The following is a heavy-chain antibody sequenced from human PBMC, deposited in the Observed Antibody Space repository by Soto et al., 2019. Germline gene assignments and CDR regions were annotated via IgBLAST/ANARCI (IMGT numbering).Heavy chain of an antibody. J-gene: IGHJ4*02. CDR2: ISAYNGNT. Sequence: ASVNVSCKASGYTFTSYGISWVRQAPGQGLEWMGWISAYNGNTNYAQKLQGRVTMTTDTSTSTAYMELRSLRSDDTAVYYCARDLKYYDFWSGSNPFDYWGQGTLVTVSS. CDR1: GYTFTSYG. V-gene: IGHV1-18*01. CDR3: ARDLKYYDFWSGSNPFDY. D-gene: IGHD3-3*01.